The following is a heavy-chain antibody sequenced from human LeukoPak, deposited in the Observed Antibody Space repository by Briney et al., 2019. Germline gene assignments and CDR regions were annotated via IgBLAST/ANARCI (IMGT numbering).Heavy chain of an antibody. Sequence: GGSLRLSCAASGFPFMSYSMNGGRQAPGKGLEGVASISSSSSYIYYADSVKGRFTISRDNAKNSLYLQMNSLRAEDTAVYYCARALDIVATITPIDYWGQGTLVTVSS. CDR2: ISSSSSYI. V-gene: IGHV3-21*01. CDR1: GFPFMSYS. D-gene: IGHD5-12*01. J-gene: IGHJ4*02. CDR3: ARALDIVATITPIDY.